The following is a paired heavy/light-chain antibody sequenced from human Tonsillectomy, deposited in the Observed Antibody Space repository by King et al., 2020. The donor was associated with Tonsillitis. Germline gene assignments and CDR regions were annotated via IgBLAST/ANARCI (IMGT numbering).Light chain of an antibody. V-gene: IGLV3-21*02. CDR1: NIGSRS. Sequence: SYVLTQPPSVSVAPGQTARVSCGGTNIGSRSVHWYQQKPGQAPVLVVYDDTDRPSGIPERFSGSNSGNTATLTINRVEAGDEADYYCQVWDTSDHYVFGTGTKVTVL. CDR3: QVWDTSDHYV. CDR2: DDT. J-gene: IGLJ1*01.
Heavy chain of an antibody. V-gene: IGHV2-26*01. Sequence: QVTLKESGPVLVKPTETLTLTCTVSGFSLSNARMGVSWIRQPPGKALEWLAHIFSIDEKSYSASLKSRLTISMDTSKSQVVLIMTNMDPGDTATYYCARINGDYSLVFDSWGQGTLVTVSS. CDR3: ARINGDYSLVFDS. CDR2: IFSIDEK. J-gene: IGHJ4*02. D-gene: IGHD4-17*01. CDR1: GFSLSNARMG.